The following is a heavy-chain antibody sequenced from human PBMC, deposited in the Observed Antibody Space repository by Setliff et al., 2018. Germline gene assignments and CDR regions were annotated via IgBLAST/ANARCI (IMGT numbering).Heavy chain of an antibody. CDR2: IYYSGST. Sequence: SETLSLTCTVSGGSISSSSYYWGWIRQPPGKGLEWIGSIYYSGSTEYNPSLGSRVTISVDTSRNQFSLQLSSVTSADTAIYYCTKGRVGLAARAGYWGQGTLVTVSS. CDR1: GGSISSSSYY. J-gene: IGHJ4*02. CDR3: TKGRVGLAARAGY. D-gene: IGHD1-26*01. V-gene: IGHV4-39*07.